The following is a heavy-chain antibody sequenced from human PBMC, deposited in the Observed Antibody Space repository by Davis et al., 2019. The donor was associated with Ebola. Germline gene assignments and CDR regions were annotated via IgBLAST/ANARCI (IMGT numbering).Heavy chain of an antibody. V-gene: IGHV1-2*02. CDR1: GYTFTDNY. Sequence: AASVKVSCQASGYTFTDNYINWVRQAPGQGLEWMGWINPNNGVTNYGQKFQGRVTMTRDTSITTAYMEVSRLGSDDTAVYYCARDPLHIMSIGVWGDFDYWGQGTLVTVSS. D-gene: IGHD3/OR15-3a*01. CDR2: INPNNGVT. CDR3: ARDPLHIMSIGVWGDFDY. J-gene: IGHJ4*02.